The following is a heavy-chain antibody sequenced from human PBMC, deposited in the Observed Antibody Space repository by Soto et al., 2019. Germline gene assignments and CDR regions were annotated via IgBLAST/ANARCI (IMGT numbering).Heavy chain of an antibody. CDR3: ARSGVEMSYHYFYGMDV. CDR1: GFTFTIYA. V-gene: IGHV3-30-3*01. Sequence: QGQLVESGGGVVQPGRSLRLSCAASGFTFTIYAIHWVRQAPGKGLEWVAVMSYDGSNKYYADSVKGRFTISRDTSENTLHLQMNSLRTEDTAVYYCARSGVEMSYHYFYGMDVWGQGTTVTVSS. CDR2: MSYDGSNK. D-gene: IGHD2-21*01. J-gene: IGHJ6*02.